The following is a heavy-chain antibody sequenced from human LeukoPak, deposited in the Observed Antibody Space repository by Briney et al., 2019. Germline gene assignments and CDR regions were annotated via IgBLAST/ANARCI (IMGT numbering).Heavy chain of an antibody. Sequence: PGGSLRLSCAASEFTVSSNHMIWVRQAPGKGLEWVSIIYSGGSTFYADSVKGRFTISRDNSKNTLYLQMNSLRAEDTAVYYCARGPYDRSGYRFDYWGQGTLVTVSS. J-gene: IGHJ4*02. D-gene: IGHD3-22*01. CDR3: ARGPYDRSGYRFDY. CDR1: EFTVSSNH. CDR2: IYSGGST. V-gene: IGHV3-66*01.